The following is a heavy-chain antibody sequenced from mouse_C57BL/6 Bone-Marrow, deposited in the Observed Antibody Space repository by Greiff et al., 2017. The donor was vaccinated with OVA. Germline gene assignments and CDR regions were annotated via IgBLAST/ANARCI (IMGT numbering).Heavy chain of an antibody. CDR3: TTNYGSSYWYFDV. Sequence: EVQLQQSGAELVRPGASVTLSCTASGFNIKDDYMHWVKQRPEQGLEWIGWIDPENGDTEYASKFQGKATITADTSSNTAYLQLSSLTSEDTAVYYCTTNYGSSYWYFDVWGKGTTVTVSS. CDR1: GFNIKDDY. CDR2: IDPENGDT. D-gene: IGHD1-1*01. V-gene: IGHV14-4*01. J-gene: IGHJ1*03.